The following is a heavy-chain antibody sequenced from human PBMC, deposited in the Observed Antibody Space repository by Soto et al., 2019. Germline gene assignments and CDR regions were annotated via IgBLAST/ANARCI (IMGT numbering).Heavy chain of an antibody. CDR3: ARLRVVPAAMWAFDD. Sequence: SETLSLTCTVSGGSIRSSSYYWGWIRQSPGKGLEWIGSIYYSGATYYNPSLKRRVTISADTSMNQVSLKLTSVTAADTAVYYCARLRVVPAAMWAFDDWGQGTQVTVSS. CDR2: IYYSGAT. J-gene: IGHJ4*02. CDR1: GGSIRSSSYY. D-gene: IGHD2-2*01. V-gene: IGHV4-39*01.